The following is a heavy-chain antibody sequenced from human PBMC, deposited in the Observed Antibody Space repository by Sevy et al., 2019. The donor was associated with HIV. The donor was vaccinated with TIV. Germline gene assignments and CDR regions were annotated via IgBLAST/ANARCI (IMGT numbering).Heavy chain of an antibody. J-gene: IGHJ6*02. CDR3: AREGDDSSGYYLLGYYYGMDV. CDR2: ISYDGSNK. D-gene: IGHD3-22*01. V-gene: IGHV3-30-3*01. Sequence: GGSLRLSCAASGFTFSSYAMHWVRQAPGKGLEWVAVISYDGSNKYYADSVKGRFTISRDNSKNTLYLQMNSLRAEDTAEYYCAREGDDSSGYYLLGYYYGMDVWGQGTTVTVSS. CDR1: GFTFSSYA.